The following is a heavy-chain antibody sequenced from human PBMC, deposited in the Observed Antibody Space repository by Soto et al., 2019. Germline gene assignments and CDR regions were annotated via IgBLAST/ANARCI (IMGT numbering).Heavy chain of an antibody. D-gene: IGHD3-22*01. Sequence: QVQLVQSGAEVKKPGASVKVSCKASGYTFTSYGISWVRQAPGQGLEWMGWISAYNGNTNYAQKLQGRVTMTTDTSTSTGYMELRSLRSDDTAVYYCARGQYYYDSSGYYQPLPGMDVWGQGTTVTVSS. CDR2: ISAYNGNT. CDR1: GYTFTSYG. V-gene: IGHV1-18*01. J-gene: IGHJ6*02. CDR3: ARGQYYYDSSGYYQPLPGMDV.